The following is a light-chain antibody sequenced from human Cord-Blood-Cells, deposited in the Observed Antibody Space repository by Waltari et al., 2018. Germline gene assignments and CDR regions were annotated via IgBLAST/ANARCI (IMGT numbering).Light chain of an antibody. CDR1: ISNIGAGSD. CDR3: QSYDSSLSGVV. Sequence: QSVLTQPPSVSVAPGQRVTISCPGSISNIGAGSDVHWYQQLPGTAPNLLIYGNSNRPSGVPDRFSGSKSGASASLAITGLQAEDEADYYCQSYDSSLSGVVFGGGTKLTVL. J-gene: IGLJ2*01. CDR2: GNS. V-gene: IGLV1-40*01.